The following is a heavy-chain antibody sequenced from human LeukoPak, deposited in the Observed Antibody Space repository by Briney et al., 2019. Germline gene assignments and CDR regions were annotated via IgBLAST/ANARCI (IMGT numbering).Heavy chain of an antibody. CDR3: ARGEGVTTWFDP. Sequence: SETLSLTRAVSGDSASSISHYWGWIRQSPGNGLELIGSIYYSGSTYYNPSLKSRVTISVDTSKNQFSLKLSSVTAADTAVYYCARGEGVTTWFDPWGEGTLVTVSS. CDR2: IYYSGST. V-gene: IGHV4-39*07. J-gene: IGHJ5*02. D-gene: IGHD4-17*01. CDR1: GDSASSISHY.